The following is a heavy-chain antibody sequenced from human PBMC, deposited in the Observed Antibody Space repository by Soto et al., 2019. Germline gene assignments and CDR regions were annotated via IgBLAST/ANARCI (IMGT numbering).Heavy chain of an antibody. V-gene: IGHV3-9*01. CDR3: AKSAHCSSTSCPGSWFDP. Sequence: GGSLRLSCAASGFTFDDYAMHWVRQAPGKGLEWVSGISWNSGSIGYADSVKGRFTISRDNAKNSLYLQMNSLRAEDTALYYCAKSAHCSSTSCPGSWFDPWGQGTLVTVSS. CDR2: ISWNSGSI. D-gene: IGHD2-2*01. J-gene: IGHJ5*02. CDR1: GFTFDDYA.